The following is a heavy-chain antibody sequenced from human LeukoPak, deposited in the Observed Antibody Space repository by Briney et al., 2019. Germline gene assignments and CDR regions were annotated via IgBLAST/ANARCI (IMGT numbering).Heavy chain of an antibody. J-gene: IGHJ4*02. D-gene: IGHD3-10*01. CDR2: ISGSGGST. V-gene: IGHV3-23*01. CDR3: ARDSPLRSLGSYY. CDR1: GFTFSSYG. Sequence: QAGGSLRLSCAASGFTFSSYGMSWVRQAPGEGRGWVSAISGSGGSTYYADSVKGRFTISRDNSKNTLYLQMNSLRAEDTAVYYCARDSPLRSLGSYYWGQGTLVTVSS.